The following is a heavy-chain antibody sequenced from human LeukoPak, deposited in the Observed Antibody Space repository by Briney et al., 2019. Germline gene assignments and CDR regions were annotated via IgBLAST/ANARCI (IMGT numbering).Heavy chain of an antibody. D-gene: IGHD1-26*01. J-gene: IGHJ4*02. Sequence: PGGSLRLSCAASGFTFSINWMTWVRPAPGQGLEWVANIKEDGSEKYYVDSVKGRFTISRDNAKTSLYLQMNSLRTEDTAVYYCASGRGGSYWSQRTLVTVSS. CDR1: GFTFSINW. CDR3: ASGRGGSY. CDR2: IKEDGSEK. V-gene: IGHV3-7*01.